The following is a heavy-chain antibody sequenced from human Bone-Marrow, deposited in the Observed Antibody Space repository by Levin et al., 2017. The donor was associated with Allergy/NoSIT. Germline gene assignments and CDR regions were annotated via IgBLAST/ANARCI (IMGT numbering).Heavy chain of an antibody. CDR1: EFTVRTNY. V-gene: IGHV3-53*01. J-gene: IGHJ3*02. CDR3: AKVRRGLDAFDI. Sequence: PGGSLRLSCAASEFTVRTNYMSWVRQASGKGLEWVSVIYGGNSTYYADSVKGRFTVSRDTSHNTVYLQMRSLRAEDTGVYYCAKVRRGLDAFDIWGQGTMVTVSS. CDR2: IYGGNST. D-gene: IGHD3/OR15-3a*01.